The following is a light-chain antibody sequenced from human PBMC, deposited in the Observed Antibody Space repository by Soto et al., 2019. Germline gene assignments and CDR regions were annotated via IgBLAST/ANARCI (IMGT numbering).Light chain of an antibody. J-gene: IGKJ4*01. CDR2: KAS. CDR3: QQYNTYPLT. Sequence: DIQMTQSPSTLSASVGDRVTITCRASQSISTWLAWYQQKPGKAPKLLIYKASSLEGGVPSRFSGSGSGTEFNITVSSLRPEDFATYYCQQYNTYPLTFGGGTKVEIK. V-gene: IGKV1-5*03. CDR1: QSISTW.